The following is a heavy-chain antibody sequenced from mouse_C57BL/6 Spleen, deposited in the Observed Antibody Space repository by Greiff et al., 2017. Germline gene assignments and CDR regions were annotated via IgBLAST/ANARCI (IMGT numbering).Heavy chain of an antibody. CDR3: ARYDGYYYFDD. CDR2: INPGSGGT. Sequence: VQLKESGAELVRPGTSVKVSCKASGYAFTNYLIEWVKQRPGQGLEWIGVINPGSGGTNYNEKFKGKATLTADKSSSTAYMQLSSLTSEDSAVYFCARYDGYYYFDDWGQGTTLTVAS. J-gene: IGHJ2*01. V-gene: IGHV1-54*01. CDR1: GYAFTNYL. D-gene: IGHD2-3*01.